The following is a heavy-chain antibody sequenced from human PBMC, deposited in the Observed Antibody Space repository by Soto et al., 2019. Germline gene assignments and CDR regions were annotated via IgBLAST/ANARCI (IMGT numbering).Heavy chain of an antibody. CDR2: IWYDGSNK. CDR3: ASGGPDDWFDP. CDR1: GFTFSSYG. J-gene: IGHJ5*02. D-gene: IGHD3-10*01. Sequence: PGGSLRLSCAASGFTFSSYGMHWVRQAPGKGLEWVAVIWYDGSNKYYADSVKGRFTISRDNSKNTLYLQMNSLRAEDTAVYYCASGGPDDWFDPWGQGTLVTVSS. V-gene: IGHV3-33*01.